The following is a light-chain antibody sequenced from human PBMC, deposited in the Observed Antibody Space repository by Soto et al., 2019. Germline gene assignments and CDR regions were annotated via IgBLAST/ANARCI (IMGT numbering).Light chain of an antibody. Sequence: EIVLTQSPATLSLSPGERATLSCRASQSVSSYLAWYPQKPGQAPRLLIYDASNRATGIPARFSGTGSGTDFPLTISSLEPEDFAVYYCQQRSTWPPMYTFGQGTKLEIK. CDR1: QSVSSY. V-gene: IGKV3-11*01. J-gene: IGKJ2*01. CDR2: DAS. CDR3: QQRSTWPPMYT.